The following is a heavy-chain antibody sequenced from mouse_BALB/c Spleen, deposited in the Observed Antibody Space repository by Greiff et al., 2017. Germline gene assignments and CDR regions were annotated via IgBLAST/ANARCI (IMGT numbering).Heavy chain of an antibody. CDR1: GYTFTSYW. J-gene: IGHJ2*01. V-gene: IGHV1-7*01. CDR2: INPSTGYT. CDR3: ARSRPYYFDY. Sequence: QVQLQQSGAELAKPGASVKMSCKASGYTFTSYWMHWVKQRPGQGLEWIGYINPSTGYTEYNQKFKDKATLTADKSSSTAYMQLSSLTSEDSAVYYCARSRPYYFDYWGQGTTLTVSS.